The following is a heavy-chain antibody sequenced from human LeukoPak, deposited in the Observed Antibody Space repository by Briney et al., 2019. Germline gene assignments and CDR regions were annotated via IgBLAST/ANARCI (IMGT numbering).Heavy chain of an antibody. V-gene: IGHV4-39*07. J-gene: IGHJ6*02. D-gene: IGHD6-19*01. CDR1: GGSISSSSYY. Sequence: SETLSLTCTVSGGSISSSSYYWGWIRQPPGKGLEWIGSIYYSGSTYYNPSLKSRVTISVDTSKNQFSLKLSSVTAADTAVYYCARDMPVAGRYYYYGMDVWGQGTTVTVSS. CDR2: IYYSGST. CDR3: ARDMPVAGRYYYYGMDV.